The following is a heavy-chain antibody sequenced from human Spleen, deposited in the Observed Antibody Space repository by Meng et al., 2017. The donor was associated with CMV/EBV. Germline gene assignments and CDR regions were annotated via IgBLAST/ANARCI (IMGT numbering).Heavy chain of an antibody. CDR2: ISGDNGNT. V-gene: IGHV1-18*01. J-gene: IGHJ3*02. CDR3: ARCRGGSCYHAFDI. CDR1: GYTFNTYG. Sequence: ASVKVSCKASGYTFNTYGISWVRQAPGQGLEWMGWISGDNGNTNYAQKLQGRVTMTTDTSTSTAYMELRSLRSDDTAVFYCARCRGGSCYHAFDIWGQGTMVTVSS. D-gene: IGHD2-15*01.